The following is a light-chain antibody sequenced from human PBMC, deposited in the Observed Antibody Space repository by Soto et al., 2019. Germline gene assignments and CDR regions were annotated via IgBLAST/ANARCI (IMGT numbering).Light chain of an antibody. CDR3: SSYTSSSTLVV. V-gene: IGLV2-14*01. J-gene: IGLJ1*01. CDR1: SSDVGGYNY. CDR2: EVS. Sequence: ALAQPASVSGSPGQSITISCTGTSSDVGGYNYVSWYQQHPGKAPKLMIYEVSNRPSGVSNRFSGSKSGNTASLTISGLQAEDEADYYCSSYTSSSTLVVFGTGTKVTVL.